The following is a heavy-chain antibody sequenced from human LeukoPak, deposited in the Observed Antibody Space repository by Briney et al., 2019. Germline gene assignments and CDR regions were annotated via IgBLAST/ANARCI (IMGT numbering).Heavy chain of an antibody. Sequence: GASVKVSCKASGYTFTSYGISWVRQAPGQGLEWMGWISAYNGNTNYAQKLQGRVTMTRNTSISTAYMELSRLRSDDTALYYCAREGYIDFWSGYHGGFDYWGQGTLVTVSS. CDR3: AREGYIDFWSGYHGGFDY. CDR2: ISAYNGNT. CDR1: GYTFTSYG. D-gene: IGHD3-3*01. J-gene: IGHJ4*02. V-gene: IGHV1-18*01.